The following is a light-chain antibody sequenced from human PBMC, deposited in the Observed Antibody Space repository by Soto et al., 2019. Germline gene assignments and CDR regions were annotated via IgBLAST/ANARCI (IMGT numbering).Light chain of an antibody. CDR3: QQYGSSPLT. CDR1: QSVSSDY. Sequence: EIVLTQSPGTLSLSPGERATLSCRASQSVSSDYLPWYQQKPDQTPKVLIYRASSRATGIPDRFSGSGSGTDFTLTISRLEPEDFAVYYCQQYGSSPLTFGGGTKVEIK. CDR2: RAS. V-gene: IGKV3-20*01. J-gene: IGKJ4*01.